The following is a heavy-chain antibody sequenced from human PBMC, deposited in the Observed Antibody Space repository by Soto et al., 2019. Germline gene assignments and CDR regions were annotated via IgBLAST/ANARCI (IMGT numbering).Heavy chain of an antibody. CDR1: GFPFGGHW. J-gene: IGHJ6*04. D-gene: IGHD2-2*01. V-gene: IGHV3-7*03. Sequence: PGGSRVLSCAAPGFPFGGHWTMWVRQAPGKGLGGGANIKQDGGEKKYVDSVKGRFTISRDNAKNSLSLQMHSLRAEDTAIYYCAKTTILLPAATNRGAPYKYYGLDVRGKGTKVAVYS. CDR2: IKQDGGEK. CDR3: AKTTILLPAATNRGAPYKYYGLDV.